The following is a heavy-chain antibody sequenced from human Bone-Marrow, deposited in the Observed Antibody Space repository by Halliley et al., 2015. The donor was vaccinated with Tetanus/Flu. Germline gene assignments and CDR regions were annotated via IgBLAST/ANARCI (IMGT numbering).Heavy chain of an antibody. CDR2: IRGKRRNYAT. D-gene: IGHD2-2*01. CDR3: AGQTVSCHDY. V-gene: IGHV3-73*01. Sequence: CAASGFTFSGSPIHWVRQAAGKGLEWIGHIRGKRRNYATAYAASVKGRFTVSRDDSANTAYLQMNSLRTEDAAVYYCAGQTVSCHDYWGRGTLVTVSS. CDR1: GFTFSGSP. J-gene: IGHJ4*01.